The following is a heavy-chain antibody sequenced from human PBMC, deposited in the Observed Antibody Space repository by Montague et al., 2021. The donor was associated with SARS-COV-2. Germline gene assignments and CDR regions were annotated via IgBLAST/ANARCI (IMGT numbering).Heavy chain of an antibody. Sequence: SETLSLTCSVAGGSISPYYWSWFRQPPGKRLEWLGYISHSGTTDYNPSLKGRVTLSLDTSKMQFSLRLSSVAAADAAVYFCARGWERTMHYFDYWGQGSLVSVSS. V-gene: IGHV4-59*01. J-gene: IGHJ4*02. CDR2: ISHSGTT. CDR1: GGSISPYY. CDR3: ARGWERTMHYFDY. D-gene: IGHD1-26*01.